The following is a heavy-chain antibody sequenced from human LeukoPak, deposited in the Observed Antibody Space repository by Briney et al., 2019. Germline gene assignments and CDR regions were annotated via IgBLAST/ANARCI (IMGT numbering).Heavy chain of an antibody. Sequence: GGSLRPSCAASGFTFSSYSMNWVRQAPGKGLEWVSSISSSSSYIYYADSVKGRFTISRDNAKNSLYLQVNSLRAEDTAVYYCARVSGWQQLVQSFDYWGQGTLVTVSS. CDR3: ARVSGWQQLVQSFDY. CDR1: GFTFSSYS. CDR2: ISSSSSYI. D-gene: IGHD6-13*01. J-gene: IGHJ4*02. V-gene: IGHV3-21*01.